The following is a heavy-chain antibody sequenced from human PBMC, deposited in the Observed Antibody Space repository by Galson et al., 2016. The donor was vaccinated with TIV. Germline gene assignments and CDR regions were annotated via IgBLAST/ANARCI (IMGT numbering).Heavy chain of an antibody. Sequence: SGSTNYNPSLKSRVTISVDTSKNQFSLKLRSVTAADTAVYYCADTYGDYGYYYGMDVWGQGTTVTVSS. V-gene: IGHV4-59*01. J-gene: IGHJ6*02. CDR2: SGST. D-gene: IGHD4-17*01. CDR3: ADTYGDYGYYYGMDV.